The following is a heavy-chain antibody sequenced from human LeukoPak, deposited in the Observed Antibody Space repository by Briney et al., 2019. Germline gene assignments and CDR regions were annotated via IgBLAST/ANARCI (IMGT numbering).Heavy chain of an antibody. Sequence: SVKVSCKASGGTFSSYAISWVRQAPGQGLEWMGRIIPILGIANYAQKFQGRVTITADKSTSTAYMELSSLRSEDTAVYYCARGMKQQLWAFDYWGQGTLVTVSS. D-gene: IGHD6-13*01. CDR3: ARGMKQQLWAFDY. V-gene: IGHV1-69*04. J-gene: IGHJ4*02. CDR1: GGTFSSYA. CDR2: IIPILGIA.